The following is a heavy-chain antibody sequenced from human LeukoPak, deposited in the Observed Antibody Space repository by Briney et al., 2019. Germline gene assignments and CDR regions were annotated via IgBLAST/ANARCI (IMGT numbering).Heavy chain of an antibody. V-gene: IGHV3-23*01. CDR1: GFTFSSYS. CDR3: AKDSWQFAPDYYYYMDV. J-gene: IGHJ6*03. Sequence: GGSLRLSCAASGFTFSSYSMNWVRQAPGKGLEWVSSISGSGGGTYYADSVKGRFSISRDNSKNTLYLQMNSLRADDTAVYYCAKDSWQFAPDYYYYMDVWGKGTTVTVSS. D-gene: IGHD2-15*01. CDR2: ISGSGGGT.